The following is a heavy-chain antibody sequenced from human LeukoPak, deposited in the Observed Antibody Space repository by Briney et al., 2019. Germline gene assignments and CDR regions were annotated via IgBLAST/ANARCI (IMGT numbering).Heavy chain of an antibody. Sequence: GGSLRLSCTGSGFTFGDHAMSWVRQAPGKGLEWVGFISSKAYRGTTEYAASVKGRFTISRDDSASIAYLQMNSLKTEDTAVYYCARGPIQLWIHNAMDVWGQGTTVTVSS. D-gene: IGHD1-1*01. J-gene: IGHJ6*02. CDR1: GFTFGDHA. CDR3: ARGPIQLWIHNAMDV. CDR2: ISSKAYRGTT. V-gene: IGHV3-49*04.